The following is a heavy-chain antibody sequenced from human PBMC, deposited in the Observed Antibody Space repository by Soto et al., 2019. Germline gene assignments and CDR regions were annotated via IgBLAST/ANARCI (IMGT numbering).Heavy chain of an antibody. CDR1: GGTFSSYA. Sequence: QVQLVQSGAEVKKPGSSVKVSCKASGGTFSSYAISWVRQAPGQGLEWMGGIIPIFGTANYAQKFQGRVTITADESASTAYMELSSLRSEDTAVYYCARRILPYYYGSGRFDPWGQGTLVTGSS. V-gene: IGHV1-69*01. CDR2: IIPIFGTA. CDR3: ARRILPYYYGSGRFDP. D-gene: IGHD3-10*01. J-gene: IGHJ5*02.